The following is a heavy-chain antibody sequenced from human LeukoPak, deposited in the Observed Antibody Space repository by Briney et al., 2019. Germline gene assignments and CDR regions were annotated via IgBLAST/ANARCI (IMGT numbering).Heavy chain of an antibody. J-gene: IGHJ5*02. CDR1: GFTFSSYA. Sequence: RGSLRLSCAASGFTFSSYAMSWVRQAPGKGLERVSGISGGGGSTYYADSVKGRFTISRDNSKNTLYLQMNSLRAEDTAVYYCAKDYSSSLTNWFDPWGQGTLVTVSS. V-gene: IGHV3-23*01. D-gene: IGHD6-6*01. CDR3: AKDYSSSLTNWFDP. CDR2: ISGGGGST.